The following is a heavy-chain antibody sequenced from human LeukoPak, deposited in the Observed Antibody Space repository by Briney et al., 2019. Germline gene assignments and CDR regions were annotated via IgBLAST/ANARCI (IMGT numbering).Heavy chain of an antibody. CDR2: IYYSGST. CDR3: ARRGSEQQLGFDP. D-gene: IGHD6-13*01. Sequence: PSETLSLTCTVSGGSISSSSYYWGWIRQPPGKGLEWIGSIYYSGSTYYNPSLKSRVTISVDTSKNQFSLKLSSATAADTAMYYCARRGSEQQLGFDPWGQGTLVTVSS. CDR1: GGSISSSSYY. J-gene: IGHJ5*02. V-gene: IGHV4-39*01.